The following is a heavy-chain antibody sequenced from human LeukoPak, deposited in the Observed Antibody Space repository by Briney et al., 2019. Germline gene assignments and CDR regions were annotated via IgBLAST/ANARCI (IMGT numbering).Heavy chain of an antibody. Sequence: SGGSLRLSCAASGFTFDDYGMSWVRQAPGKGLEWVSGINWNGGSTGYADSVKGRFTISRDNAKNSLYLQMNSLRAEDTAVYYCARVHSWNDVHDIWGQGTMVTVSS. V-gene: IGHV3-20*04. CDR3: ARVHSWNDVHDI. J-gene: IGHJ3*02. CDR1: GFTFDDYG. CDR2: INWNGGST. D-gene: IGHD1-1*01.